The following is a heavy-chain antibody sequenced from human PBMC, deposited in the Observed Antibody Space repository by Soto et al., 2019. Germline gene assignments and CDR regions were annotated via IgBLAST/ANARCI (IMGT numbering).Heavy chain of an antibody. D-gene: IGHD3-3*01. CDR2: TSYDGTNE. CDR1: GFTLRSNG. V-gene: IGHV3-30*18. J-gene: IGHJ4*02. CDR3: VKGLWSGYSSLDY. Sequence: GGSLRLSCAASGFTLRSNGMHWVRQAPGKGLEWVAITSYDGTNEYYADSVKGRFTISRDNSKNTVYLQMNSLRVEDTAVYYCVKGLWSGYSSLDYWGQVTLVAVSS.